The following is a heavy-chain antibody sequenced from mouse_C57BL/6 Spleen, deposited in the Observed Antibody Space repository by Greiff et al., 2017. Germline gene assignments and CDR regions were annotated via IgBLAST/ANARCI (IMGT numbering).Heavy chain of an antibody. Sequence: QVQLKESGAELARPGASVKLSCKASGYTFTSYGISWVKQRTGQGLEWIGEIYPRSGNTYYNEKFKGKATLTADKSSSTAYMELRSLTSEDSAVYFCARSVLITTVAYYFDYWGQGTTLTVSS. CDR1: GYTFTSYG. D-gene: IGHD1-1*01. CDR2: IYPRSGNT. CDR3: ARSVLITTVAYYFDY. J-gene: IGHJ2*01. V-gene: IGHV1-81*01.